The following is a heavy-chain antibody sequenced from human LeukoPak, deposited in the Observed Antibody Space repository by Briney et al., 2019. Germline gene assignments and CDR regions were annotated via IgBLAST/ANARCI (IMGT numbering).Heavy chain of an antibody. V-gene: IGHV1-2*02. CDR2: INPKSGGT. J-gene: IGHJ4*02. CDR3: ARTREGVWGSYSP. Sequence: ASVKVSCKVSGYTLTELSMHWVRQAPGKGLEWMGWINPKSGGTHYAQKFQGRVSMTRDTSINTVYLELSSLRSNDTAVYYCARTREGVWGSYSPWGQGTLVTVSS. D-gene: IGHD3-16*01. CDR1: GYTLTELS.